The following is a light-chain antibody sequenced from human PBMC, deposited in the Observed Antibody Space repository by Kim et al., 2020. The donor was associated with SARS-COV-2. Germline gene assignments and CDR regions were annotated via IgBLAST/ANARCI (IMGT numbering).Light chain of an antibody. CDR2: GNT. CDR3: QSYDTRLSGWV. J-gene: IGLJ3*02. CDR1: RSDIGAGYD. Sequence: QRVTISCTGSRSDIGAGYDVHWYQQFPGTAPKLLIYGNTNRPSGVPDRFSGSKSGTSGHLAITGLQAEDEADYYCQSYDTRLSGWVFGGGTQLTVL. V-gene: IGLV1-40*01.